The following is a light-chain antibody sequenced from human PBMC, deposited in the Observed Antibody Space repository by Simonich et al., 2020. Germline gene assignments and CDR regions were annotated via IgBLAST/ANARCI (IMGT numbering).Light chain of an antibody. CDR2: DVS. Sequence: QSALTQPASVSGSPGQSITISCTGTRRDVGGYNYVSWYQQHPGKAPKLMIYDVSKRPAGVSKRFSGSKSGNTASLTISGLQAEDEADYYCSSYTSSSTWVFGGGTKLTVL. CDR3: SSYTSSSTWV. CDR1: RRDVGGYNY. V-gene: IGLV2-14*01. J-gene: IGLJ3*02.